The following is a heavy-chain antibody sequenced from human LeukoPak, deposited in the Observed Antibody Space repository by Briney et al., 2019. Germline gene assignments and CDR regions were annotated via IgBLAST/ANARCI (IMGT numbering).Heavy chain of an antibody. V-gene: IGHV4-34*01. CDR2: INHSGST. J-gene: IGHJ4*02. D-gene: IGHD3-10*01. Sequence: SETLSLTCAVYGGSFSGYYWSWIRQPPGKGLEWIGEINHSGSTNYNPSLKSRVTISVDTSKNQFSLKLSSVTAADTAVYYCARDPYMVRGAKVLDYWGQGTLVTVSS. CDR1: GGSFSGYY. CDR3: ARDPYMVRGAKVLDY.